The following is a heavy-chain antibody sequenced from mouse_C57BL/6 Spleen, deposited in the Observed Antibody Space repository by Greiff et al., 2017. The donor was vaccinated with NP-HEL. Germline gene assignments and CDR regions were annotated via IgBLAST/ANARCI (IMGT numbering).Heavy chain of an antibody. CDR3: ARGGYDGYYYAMDY. CDR2: IYPRSGNT. CDR1: GYTFTSYG. J-gene: IGHJ4*01. D-gene: IGHD2-2*01. Sequence: QVQLQQSGAELARPGASVKLSCKASGYTFTSYGISWVKQRTGQGLEWIGEIYPRSGNTYYNEKFKGNATLTADKSYSTAYMELRSLTSEDSAVYYCARGGYDGYYYAMDYWGQGTSVTVSS. V-gene: IGHV1-81*01.